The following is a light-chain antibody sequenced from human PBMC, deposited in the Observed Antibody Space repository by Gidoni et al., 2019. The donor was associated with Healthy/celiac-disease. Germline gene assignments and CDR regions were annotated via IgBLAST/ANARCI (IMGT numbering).Light chain of an antibody. V-gene: IGLV1-40*01. CDR3: QSYDSSLSAVV. J-gene: IGLJ2*01. CDR2: GNS. Sequence: QSVLTQPPSVSRAPGQRVPISCTGSSSNIGAGYDVPWYQQLPGTAPKPLIYGNSNRPSGVPDRFSGSKSGTSASLAITGLQAEDEADYYCQSYDSSLSAVVFGGGTKLTVL. CDR1: SSNIGAGYD.